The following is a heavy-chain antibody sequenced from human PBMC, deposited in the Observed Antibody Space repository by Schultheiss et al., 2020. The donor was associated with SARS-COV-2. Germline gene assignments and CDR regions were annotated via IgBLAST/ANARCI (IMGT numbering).Heavy chain of an antibody. CDR2: ISAYSGNT. J-gene: IGHJ6*02. Sequence: ASVKVSCKASGYTFTSYGISWVRQAPGQGLEWMGWISAYSGNTSYAQKFQGRITMTTDTSARTAYMELRSLRSDDTAVYYCARDLGYSSSYNNYYYYYGMDVWGQGTTVTVSS. CDR1: GYTFTSYG. V-gene: IGHV1-18*01. D-gene: IGHD6-13*01. CDR3: ARDLGYSSSYNNYYYYYGMDV.